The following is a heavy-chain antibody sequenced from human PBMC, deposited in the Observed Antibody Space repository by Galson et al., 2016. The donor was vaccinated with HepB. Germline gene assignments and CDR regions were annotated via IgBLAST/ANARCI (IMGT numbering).Heavy chain of an antibody. Sequence: SLRLSCAASGFTFSTYSMDWVRQAPGKRLVWVSRINTDGSSTSYADSVKGRFTISRDNAKNTLYLQVNSLRAEDTAVYYCARGGSRPIDYWGQGTLVTVSS. J-gene: IGHJ4*02. CDR1: GFTFSTYS. CDR2: INTDGSST. D-gene: IGHD1-26*01. CDR3: ARGGSRPIDY. V-gene: IGHV3-74*01.